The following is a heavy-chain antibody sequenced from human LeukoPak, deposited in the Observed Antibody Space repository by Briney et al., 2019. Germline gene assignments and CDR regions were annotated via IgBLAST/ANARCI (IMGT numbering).Heavy chain of an antibody. Sequence: GGSLRLSCAAAGFTFSIYWMSWVRQAPGKGLEWVASMKGDGSVKHFLDSVEGRFTISRDNAKNSLYLQMNSLRAEDTAIYYCARWDAYYTGGIGYSGDFAFDFWGQGTLVTVSS. D-gene: IGHD2-8*02. CDR3: ARWDAYYTGGIGYSGDFAFDF. CDR1: GFTFSIYW. J-gene: IGHJ3*01. V-gene: IGHV3-7*01. CDR2: MKGDGSVK.